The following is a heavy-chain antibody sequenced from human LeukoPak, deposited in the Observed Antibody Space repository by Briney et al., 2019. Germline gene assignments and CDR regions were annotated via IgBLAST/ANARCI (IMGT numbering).Heavy chain of an antibody. V-gene: IGHV3-9*01. CDR2: ISGNSGSI. CDR1: GFTFDDYA. J-gene: IGHJ6*02. Sequence: GGSLRLSCAASGFTFDDYAMHWVRQAPGKGLESVSGISGNSGSIGYADSVKGRFTISRDNAKNSLYLQMNSLRAEDTAVYYCAQELGQNYSIYYGMDVWNQGTTVTVSS. CDR3: AQELGQNYSIYYGMDV. D-gene: IGHD2/OR15-2a*01.